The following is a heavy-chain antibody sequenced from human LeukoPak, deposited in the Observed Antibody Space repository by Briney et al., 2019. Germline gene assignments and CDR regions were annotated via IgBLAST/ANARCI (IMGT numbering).Heavy chain of an antibody. V-gene: IGHV3-7*01. Sequence: GGSLRLSCAASGFPFSDYWMDWVRQAPGKGMEWVANINQDGSEENYADSVKGRFTISRDNAKNSLYLQTNSLRAEDTAVYYCSRSLDYWGRGALVTVSS. J-gene: IGHJ4*02. CDR1: GFPFSDYW. CDR3: SRSLDY. CDR2: INQDGSEE.